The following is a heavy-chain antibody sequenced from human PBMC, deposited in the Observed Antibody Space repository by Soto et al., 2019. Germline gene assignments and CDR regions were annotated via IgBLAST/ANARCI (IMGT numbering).Heavy chain of an antibody. J-gene: IGHJ5*02. D-gene: IGHD2-2*01. CDR2: IYYHGSP. V-gene: IGHV4-30-4*01. Sequence: QSLSLTCTVSGRSIRTGDYYCNWIRQPPGKALEWIGYIYYHGSPYYNPSLKSRVTISVDTSKNQFSLKMSSVTAADTAVYYCARGRVVVPAAVMFNCLDPWGQGALVTVSS. CDR3: ARGRVVVPAAVMFNCLDP. CDR1: GRSIRTGDYY.